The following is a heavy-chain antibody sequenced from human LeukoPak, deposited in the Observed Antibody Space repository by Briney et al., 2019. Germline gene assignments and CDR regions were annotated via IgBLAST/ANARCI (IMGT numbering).Heavy chain of an antibody. Sequence: GGSLRLSCAASGFTFSNYAMYWVRQAPGKGLEWVAVISYDGSSKYYADSVKGRFTISRDNSKNALYLQMNSLRAEDTAVYYCARSHSPTYYYYYMDVWGKGTTVTVSS. CDR2: ISYDGSSK. V-gene: IGHV3-30*14. CDR3: ARSHSPTYYYYYMDV. J-gene: IGHJ6*03. D-gene: IGHD4-11*01. CDR1: GFTFSNYA.